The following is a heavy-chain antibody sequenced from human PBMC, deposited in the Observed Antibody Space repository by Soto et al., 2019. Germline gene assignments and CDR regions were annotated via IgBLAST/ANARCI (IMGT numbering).Heavy chain of an antibody. J-gene: IGHJ6*03. CDR1: GGTFSSYT. CDR2: IIPILGIA. CDR3: ARNYGEDYYYYMDV. Sequence: QVQLVQSGAEVKKPGSSVKVSCKASGGTFSSYTISWVRQAPGQGLEWMGRIIPILGIANYAQKFQGRVTITADKSTSTAYMELSSLRCDDTAVYYCARNYGEDYYYYMDVWGKGTTVTVSS. V-gene: IGHV1-69*02. D-gene: IGHD4-17*01.